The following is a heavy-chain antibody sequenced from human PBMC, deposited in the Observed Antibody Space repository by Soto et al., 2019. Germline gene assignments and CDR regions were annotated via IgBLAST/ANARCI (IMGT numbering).Heavy chain of an antibody. Sequence: VRLVESGGDLVQPGGSLRLSCAASGFPFSSYWMHWVRQAPGKGLVWVSRINGDGSSISYADSVKGRFTISRDNAKNTLYLQMNSLRAEDAAVYYCTRRGCSTTGCYFNWGRGTLVTVSS. J-gene: IGHJ4*02. CDR1: GFPFSSYW. V-gene: IGHV3-74*01. D-gene: IGHD2-2*01. CDR3: TRRGCSTTGCYFN. CDR2: INGDGSSI.